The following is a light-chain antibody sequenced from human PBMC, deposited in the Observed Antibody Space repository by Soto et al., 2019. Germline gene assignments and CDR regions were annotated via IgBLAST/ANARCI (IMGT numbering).Light chain of an antibody. CDR1: QSVSSY. Sequence: IVLKQSPATLSLSTGERGTLSCRASQSVSSYLAWYQQKPGQAPRLLIYDASNRATGIPARFSGSGSGTDFTLTISSLEPEDFAVYYCQQRSNWPLTFGGGTKVDIK. CDR3: QQRSNWPLT. CDR2: DAS. V-gene: IGKV3-11*01. J-gene: IGKJ4*01.